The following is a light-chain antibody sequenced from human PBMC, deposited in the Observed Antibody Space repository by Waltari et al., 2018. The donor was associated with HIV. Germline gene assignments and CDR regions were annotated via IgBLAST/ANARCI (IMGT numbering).Light chain of an antibody. J-gene: IGKJ4*01. CDR2: WAS. Sequence: EILMTQSPVSLAVSLCARATINCKSRQTLLYSSNNKNYLAWYQHKSGQPPKLLIYWASTRQSGVPDRFIGSGSGTNFTLTINKLQSEDVATYYCQQYYRTPLTFGGGTKVGLK. CDR1: QTLLYSSNNKNY. V-gene: IGKV4-1*01. CDR3: QQYYRTPLT.